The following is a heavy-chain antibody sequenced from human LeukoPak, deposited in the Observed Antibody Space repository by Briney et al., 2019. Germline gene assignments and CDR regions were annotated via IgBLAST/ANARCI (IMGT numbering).Heavy chain of an antibody. D-gene: IGHD1-26*01. Sequence: GGSLRLSCAASGFTFSSYWMTWVRQAPGKGLEWVVNIKEDGSEKNYVDSVKGRFTVSRDNAKNSLYLQMSSLRAEDTAVYYCARERVGDLDYWGQGTLVTVSS. CDR2: IKEDGSEK. CDR1: GFTFSSYW. J-gene: IGHJ4*02. V-gene: IGHV3-7*03. CDR3: ARERVGDLDY.